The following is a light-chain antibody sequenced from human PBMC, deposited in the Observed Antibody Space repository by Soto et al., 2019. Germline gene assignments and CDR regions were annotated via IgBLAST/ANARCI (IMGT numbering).Light chain of an antibody. V-gene: IGKV3-15*01. J-gene: IGKJ2*01. CDR3: QQYNNWPRT. CDR1: QRVGIN. CDR2: SAS. Sequence: EIVMTQSPATLSVSPGETATLSCRASQRVGINLAWYQQKPGKAPRLLIYSASTRASGIPDRLSGSGSGTEFTITISSMQYEDFAVYYCQQYNNWPRTFGQGTRLEIK.